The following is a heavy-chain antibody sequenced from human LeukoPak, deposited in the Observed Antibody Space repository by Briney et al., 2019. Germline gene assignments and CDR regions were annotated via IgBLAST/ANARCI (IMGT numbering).Heavy chain of an antibody. D-gene: IGHD3-22*01. J-gene: IGHJ4*02. V-gene: IGHV3-23*01. Sequence: GGSLRLSCAASGFTFSNYAMNWVRQAPGKGLEWVSAISGSGGSTYYADSVKGRFTISRDNSKNTLYLQMNSLRAEDTAVYYCAKASYYYDSSGYFDYWGQGTLVTVSS. CDR2: ISGSGGST. CDR1: GFTFSNYA. CDR3: AKASYYYDSSGYFDY.